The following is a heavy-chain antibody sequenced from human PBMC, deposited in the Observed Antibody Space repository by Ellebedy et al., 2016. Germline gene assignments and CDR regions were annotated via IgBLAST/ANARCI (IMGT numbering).Heavy chain of an antibody. V-gene: IGHV3-30*04. D-gene: IGHD1-14*01. CDR3: AKVRSPDFYNNHGMDV. CDR1: GFNFNSHS. Sequence: GESLKISXAASGFNFNSHSIHWVRQAPGKGLEWVALSSYYGRSHVHIKSVKGRFTISRDNSKFRVYLQMNSLKVEDTAVYYCAKVRSPDFYNNHGMDVWGQGTTVTVSS. J-gene: IGHJ6*02. CDR2: SSYYGRSH.